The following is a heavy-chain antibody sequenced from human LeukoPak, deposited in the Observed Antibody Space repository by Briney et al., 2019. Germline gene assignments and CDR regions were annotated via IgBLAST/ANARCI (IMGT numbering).Heavy chain of an antibody. CDR3: ARSQVLDY. J-gene: IGHJ4*02. CDR2: INPNSGYT. Sequence: GASVKVSCKASGYTFTADYIHWVRQAPGQGREWMGWINPNSGYTNCAQKFQGSVTMTRDTSIITAYMELSSLSADETAVYYCARSQVLDYWGQGTLVTVSS. CDR1: GYTFTADY. V-gene: IGHV1-2*02.